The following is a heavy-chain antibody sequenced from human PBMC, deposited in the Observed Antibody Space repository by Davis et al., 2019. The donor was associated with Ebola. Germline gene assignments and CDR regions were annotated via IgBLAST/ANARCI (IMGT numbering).Heavy chain of an antibody. CDR1: VGTFSSYA. CDR3: ARSTVISPFDY. Sequence: SSVTVSRMASVGTFSSYAIIWLRQAPGQGLEWMGRIIPILGIANYAQKFQGRVTITADKSTSTAYMELSSLRSEDTAVYYCARSTVISPFDYWGQGTLVTVSS. D-gene: IGHD4-17*01. V-gene: IGHV1-69*04. J-gene: IGHJ4*02. CDR2: IIPILGIA.